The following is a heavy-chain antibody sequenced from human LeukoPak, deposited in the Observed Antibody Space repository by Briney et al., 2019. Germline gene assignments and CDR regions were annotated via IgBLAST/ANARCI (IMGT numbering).Heavy chain of an antibody. J-gene: IGHJ4*02. V-gene: IGHV4-4*02. CDR3: AREAAGTRILSY. Sequence: PSETLSLTCAVSGGSISSSNWWCCGRPPPGKGLECVGEIYHSGSTNYNPSLKSRVTISVDKSKNQFSLKLSSVTAADTAVYYCAREAAGTRILSYWGQGTLVTVSS. CDR2: IYHSGST. CDR1: GGSISSSNW. D-gene: IGHD6-13*01.